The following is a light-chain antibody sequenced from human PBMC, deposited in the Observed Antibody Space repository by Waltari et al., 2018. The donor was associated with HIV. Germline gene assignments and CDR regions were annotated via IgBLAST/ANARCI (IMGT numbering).Light chain of an antibody. CDR2: EVN. CDR3: ASPML. V-gene: IGLV2-14*01. J-gene: IGLJ2*01. Sequence: QSALTQAASVSGSPGQSRTISLHETNNDYVSWHQHSPVRPPKLTIHEVNSRPSAVSRRFSGSKSGNTASLTISGLQAEDEADYYCASPMLFGGGTRLTVL. CDR1: NNDY.